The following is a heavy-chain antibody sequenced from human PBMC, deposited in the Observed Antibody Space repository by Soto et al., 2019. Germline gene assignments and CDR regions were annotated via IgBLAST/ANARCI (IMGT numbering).Heavy chain of an antibody. Sequence: GASLKISCKGYGYTFTDYWIGWVRQMPGKGLELIGLIYPGDSDTRYSPSFQGRVTIPADKSISTAFLQWSSLRASDTATYYCASQKTVIRGPLSSNWFDPWGQGTLVTVSS. D-gene: IGHD1-1*01. CDR3: ASQKTVIRGPLSSNWFDP. V-gene: IGHV5-51*01. CDR1: GYTFTDYW. J-gene: IGHJ5*02. CDR2: IYPGDSDT.